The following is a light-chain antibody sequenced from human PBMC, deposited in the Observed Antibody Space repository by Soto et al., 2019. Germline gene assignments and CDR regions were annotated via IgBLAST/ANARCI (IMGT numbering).Light chain of an antibody. J-gene: IGLJ2*01. V-gene: IGLV4-69*01. CDR3: QTWDTCIVL. CDR1: SGHSNYA. CDR2: VNSDGSH. Sequence: QSVLTQSPSASASLGASVKITCTLSSGHSNYAIAWHQQLPEKGPRYLMKVNSDGSHSKGDGIPDRFSGSSSGAERYLTISSIQSEDEADYYCQTWDTCIVLFGGGTKLTVL.